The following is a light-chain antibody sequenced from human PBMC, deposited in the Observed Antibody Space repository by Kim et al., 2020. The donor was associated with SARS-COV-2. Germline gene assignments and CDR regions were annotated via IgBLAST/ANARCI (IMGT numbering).Light chain of an antibody. J-gene: IGLJ2*01. CDR1: SSDVGSYNL. CDR2: EGS. V-gene: IGLV2-23*01. Sequence: GQSIPISCTGTSSDVGSYNLVSWYQQHPGKAPKLMIYEGSKRPSGVSNRFSGSKSGNTASLTISGLQAEDEADYYCCSYAGSSTLVFGGGTKLTVL. CDR3: CSYAGSSTLV.